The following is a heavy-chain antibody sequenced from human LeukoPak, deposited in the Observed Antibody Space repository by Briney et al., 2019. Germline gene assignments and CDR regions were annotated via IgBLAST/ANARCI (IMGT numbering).Heavy chain of an antibody. V-gene: IGHV4-34*01. Sequence: SETLSLTCAVYGGSFSGYYWSWNRQPPGKGLEWIGEINHSGSTNYNPSLKSRVTTSVDTSKNQFSLKLSSVTATDTAVYYCARTGRDCSSTSCYLGGIDYWGQGTLVTVSS. D-gene: IGHD2-2*01. CDR3: ARTGRDCSSTSCYLGGIDY. J-gene: IGHJ4*02. CDR1: GGSFSGYY. CDR2: INHSGST.